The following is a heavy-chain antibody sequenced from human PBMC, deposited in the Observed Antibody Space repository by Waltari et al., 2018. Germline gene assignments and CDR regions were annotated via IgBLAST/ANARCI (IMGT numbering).Heavy chain of an antibody. CDR2: INSDGSST. J-gene: IGHJ6*02. CDR1: GFTFSSYW. D-gene: IGHD3-9*01. V-gene: IGHV3-74*01. Sequence: EVQLVESGGGLVQPGGSLRLSCAASGFTFSSYWMHWVRQAPGKGLVWVSRINSDGSSTSYADSVKGRFTISRDNAKNTLYLQMNSLRAEDTAVYYCARDREVYDILTGYYYYYGMDVWGQGTTVTVSS. CDR3: ARDREVYDILTGYYYYYGMDV.